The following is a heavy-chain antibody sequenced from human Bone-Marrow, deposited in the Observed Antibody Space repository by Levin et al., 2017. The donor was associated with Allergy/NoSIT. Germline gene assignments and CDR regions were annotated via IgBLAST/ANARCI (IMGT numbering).Heavy chain of an antibody. CDR1: GFTLINYF. Sequence: GESLKISCQASGFTLINYFMHWVRQAPGQGLEWVGTLYPNGAGAGYAQVFQGRVTMTRDASSSTIFMELSSLRFEDTAVYFCAREGDLSGIHYNFDYWGQGTLVSVSS. CDR2: LYPNGAGA. J-gene: IGHJ4*02. D-gene: IGHD1-26*01. CDR3: AREGDLSGIHYNFDY. V-gene: IGHV1-46*01.